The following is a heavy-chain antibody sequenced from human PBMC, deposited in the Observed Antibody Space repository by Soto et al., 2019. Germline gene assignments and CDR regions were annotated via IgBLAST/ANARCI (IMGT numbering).Heavy chain of an antibody. CDR3: TRGPRPISTGTGAY. J-gene: IGHJ4*02. CDR2: IYNDGSYT. Sequence: HPGGSLRLSCAASGFIFKMYWMHWVRQTPGKGLGWISRIYNDGSYTDYADSVKGRFTISRDNVNDTLYLQMNNLRAEDSGLYYCTRGPRPISTGTGAYWGQGTQVTVSS. V-gene: IGHV3-74*01. CDR1: GFIFKMYW. D-gene: IGHD3-10*01.